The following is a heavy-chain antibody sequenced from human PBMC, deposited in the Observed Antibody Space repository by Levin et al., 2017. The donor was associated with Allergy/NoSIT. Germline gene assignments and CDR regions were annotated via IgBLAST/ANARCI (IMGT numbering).Heavy chain of an antibody. D-gene: IGHD2-8*02. Sequence: SETLSLTCTVSGGSITSSSWSWIRQSPDKGLEWIGSISYSGSTNYNPSLKSRVTISSDTSKNQFSLNLSSVTAADTAVYFCARGWSIRAWSVGVHWGQGTLVTVSS. CDR3: ARGWSIRAWSVGVH. V-gene: IGHV4-59*01. CDR2: ISYSGST. CDR1: GGSITSSS. J-gene: IGHJ4*02.